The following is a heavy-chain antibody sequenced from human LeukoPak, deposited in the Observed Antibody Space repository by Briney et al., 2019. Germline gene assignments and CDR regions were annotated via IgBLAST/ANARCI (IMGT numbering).Heavy chain of an antibody. CDR2: MRYDGSNK. CDR1: GFTFSSYG. Sequence: QPGGSLRLSCAASGFTFSSYGMHWVRQAPGKGLEWVAFMRYDGSNKYYADSVKGRFTTSRDNSKNTLYLQMNSLRAEDTAVYYCAKGGVPAAIRWFDPWGQGTLVTVSS. D-gene: IGHD2-2*02. CDR3: AKGGVPAAIRWFDP. V-gene: IGHV3-30*02. J-gene: IGHJ5*02.